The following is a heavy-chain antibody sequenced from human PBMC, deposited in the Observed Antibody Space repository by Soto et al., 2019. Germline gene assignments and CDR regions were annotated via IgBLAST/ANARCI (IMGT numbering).Heavy chain of an antibody. J-gene: IGHJ4*02. V-gene: IGHV1-69*13. CDR2: IIPIFGTA. Sequence: SVKVSCKASGGTFSSYAISWVRQAPGQGLEWMGGIIPIFGTANYAQKVQGRVTITADESTSIAYMELSSLRSEATAVYYCARVAILSAGHTYASLWYLDSWGQGTLVTVFS. CDR1: GGTFSSYA. D-gene: IGHD6-13*01. CDR3: ARVAILSAGHTYASLWYLDS.